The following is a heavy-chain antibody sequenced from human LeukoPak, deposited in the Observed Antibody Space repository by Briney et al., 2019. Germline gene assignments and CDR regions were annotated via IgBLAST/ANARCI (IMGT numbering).Heavy chain of an antibody. Sequence: ASVKVSCKASGYTVTGYYMHWVRQAPGQGLEWRGWINPNSGGTNYAQKFQGRVTMTRDTSISTAYMELSRLRSDDTAVYYCARDSLGSWYRYYFDYWGQGTLVTVSS. CDR2: INPNSGGT. CDR3: ARDSLGSWYRYYFDY. D-gene: IGHD6-13*01. V-gene: IGHV1-2*02. J-gene: IGHJ4*02. CDR1: GYTVTGYY.